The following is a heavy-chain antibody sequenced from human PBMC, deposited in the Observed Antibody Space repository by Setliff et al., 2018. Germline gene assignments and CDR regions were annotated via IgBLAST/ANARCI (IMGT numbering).Heavy chain of an antibody. J-gene: IGHJ6*03. CDR2: ISHSGST. D-gene: IGHD6-19*01. V-gene: IGHV4-39*07. CDR3: AREQWLDPPGYYYMDV. Sequence: SETLSLTCTVSGGSISSGDYYWGWIRQPPGKGLEWIGSISHSGSTYYNPSLRSRVTISLDTSKNQFSLKLNSVTAADMAVYYCAREQWLDPPGYYYMDVWAKGTTVTVSS. CDR1: GGSISSGDYY.